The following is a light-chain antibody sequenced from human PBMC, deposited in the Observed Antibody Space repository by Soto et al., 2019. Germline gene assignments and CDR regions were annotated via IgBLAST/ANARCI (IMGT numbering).Light chain of an antibody. CDR2: GAS. Sequence: EIVMTQSPATLSVSPGERATLSFSASQGIGSTLAWYQQKPGQTPKLLIYGASTRATGVPARFSGSGSGTEFTLTINSLEPEDFAVYYCQQRNVWPPITFGQGTRLEI. J-gene: IGKJ5*01. CDR1: QGIGST. V-gene: IGKV3-15*01. CDR3: QQRNVWPPIT.